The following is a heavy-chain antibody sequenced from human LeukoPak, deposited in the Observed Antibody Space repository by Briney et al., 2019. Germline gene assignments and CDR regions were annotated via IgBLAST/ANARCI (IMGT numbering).Heavy chain of an antibody. CDR1: GFTFSSHA. CDR3: AKDYRPHDFWSGLVDY. CDR2: ISGSGGST. D-gene: IGHD3-3*01. V-gene: IGHV3-23*01. J-gene: IGHJ4*02. Sequence: GGSLRLSCAASGFTFSSHAMSWVRQAPGKGLEWVSAISGSGGSTYYADSVKGRFTISRDNSKNTLYLQMNSLRAEDTAVYYCAKDYRPHDFWSGLVDYWGQGTLVTVSS.